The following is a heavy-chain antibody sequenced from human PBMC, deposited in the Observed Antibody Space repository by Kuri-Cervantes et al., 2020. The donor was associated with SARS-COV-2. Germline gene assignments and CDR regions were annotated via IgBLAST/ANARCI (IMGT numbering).Heavy chain of an antibody. J-gene: IGHJ4*02. CDR1: GGSISSSSYY. Sequence: SETLSLTCTVSGGSISSSSYYWGWIRQPPGKGLEWIGSISYTGSAYYNPSLESRVTISVDASKTQFSLKLNSVTAADSALYYCARLAYTSGWYGDHFDYWGQGTLVTVS. CDR3: ARLAYTSGWYGDHFDY. D-gene: IGHD6-19*01. V-gene: IGHV4-39*01. CDR2: ISYTGSA.